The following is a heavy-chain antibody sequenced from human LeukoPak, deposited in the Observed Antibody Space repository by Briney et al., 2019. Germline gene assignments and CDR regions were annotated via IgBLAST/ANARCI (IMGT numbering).Heavy chain of an antibody. J-gene: IGHJ5*02. D-gene: IGHD6-19*01. CDR3: AKGKEQWLVP. Sequence: PGRSLRLSCAASGFTFSSYGMHWVRQAPGKGLEWVAVISYDGSNKYYADSVKGRFTISRDNSKNALYLQMNSLRAEDTAVYYCAKGKEQWLVPWGQGTLVTVSS. CDR1: GFTFSSYG. CDR2: ISYDGSNK. V-gene: IGHV3-30*18.